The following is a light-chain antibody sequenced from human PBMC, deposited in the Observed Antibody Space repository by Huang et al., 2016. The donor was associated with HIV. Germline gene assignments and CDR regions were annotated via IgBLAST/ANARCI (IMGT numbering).Light chain of an antibody. CDR3: QQYDTSPWT. J-gene: IGKJ1*01. V-gene: IGKV4-1*01. CDR1: LSVLYRSNNKNY. CDR2: WAS. Sequence: DIVMTQSPDSLAVSLGERATINCKSSLSVLYRSNNKNYLAWYQQKPGQPPKLLIYWASTRESGVPDPFTGSGSGTDFSLTISSLQAEDVAVYYCQQYDTSPWTFGQGTKVEIK.